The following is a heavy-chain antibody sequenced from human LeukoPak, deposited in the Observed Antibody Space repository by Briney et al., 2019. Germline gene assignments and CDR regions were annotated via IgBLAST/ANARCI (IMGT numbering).Heavy chain of an antibody. CDR1: GYTFTGYY. Sequence: ASVKVSCKASGYTFTGYYMHWVRQAPGQGLEWMGWINPNSGGTNYAQKFQGRVTMTTDTSTSTAYMELRSLRSDDTAVYYCARDVVVVAATVYNWFDPWGQGTLVTVSS. J-gene: IGHJ5*02. D-gene: IGHD2-15*01. V-gene: IGHV1-2*02. CDR2: INPNSGGT. CDR3: ARDVVVVAATVYNWFDP.